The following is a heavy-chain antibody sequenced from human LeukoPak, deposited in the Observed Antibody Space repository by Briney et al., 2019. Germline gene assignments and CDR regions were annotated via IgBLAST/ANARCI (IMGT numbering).Heavy chain of an antibody. V-gene: IGHV4-39*01. CDR1: GGSISSTSSY. Sequence: PSETLSLTCTVSGGSISSTSSYWGWIRQPPGKGLEWIGSIYYSGSTYYNPSLKSRVTISVDTSKNQFSLKLSFVTAADTAVYYCARQQYNYGRPFDSWGQGNLVTVPS. D-gene: IGHD5-18*01. CDR2: IYYSGST. CDR3: ARQQYNYGRPFDS. J-gene: IGHJ4*02.